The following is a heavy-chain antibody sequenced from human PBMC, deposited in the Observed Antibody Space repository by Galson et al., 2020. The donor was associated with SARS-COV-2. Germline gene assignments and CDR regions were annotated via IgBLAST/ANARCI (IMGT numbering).Heavy chain of an antibody. D-gene: IGHD3-3*01. CDR1: GYTLTDLS. Sequence: SVKVSCKVSGYTLTDLSMHWVRQAPGKGLEWMGGVEPEDGETIYAQNFQGRVTMTEDTSTDTAYMELSSLRSEDTAVYYCATTVVLRFLEWLLPPSQSLDYWGQGTLVTVSS. CDR3: ATTVVLRFLEWLLPPSQSLDY. CDR2: VEPEDGET. V-gene: IGHV1-24*01. J-gene: IGHJ4*02.